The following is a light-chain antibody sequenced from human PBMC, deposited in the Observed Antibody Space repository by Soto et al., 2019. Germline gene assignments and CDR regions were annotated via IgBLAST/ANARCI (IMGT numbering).Light chain of an antibody. Sequence: QALLTHPAPRSGSPGQTITISCTGKSRDVGGYNYVSWYQQHPGKAPKLMIYDVSNRPSGVSNRFSGSKSGNTASLTISGLQAEDEADYYCSSYTSSSTLGYVFGTGTKVTVL. CDR1: SRDVGGYNY. CDR3: SSYTSSSTLGYV. CDR2: DVS. J-gene: IGLJ1*01. V-gene: IGLV2-14*01.